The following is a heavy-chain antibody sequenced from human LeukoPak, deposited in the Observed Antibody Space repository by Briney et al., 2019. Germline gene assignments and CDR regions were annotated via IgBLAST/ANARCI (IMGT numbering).Heavy chain of an antibody. D-gene: IGHD3-22*01. Sequence: GGSLRLSCAASGFTFSISAMNWVRQAPGKGLEWVSTISGSGGSTYYADSVTGRFTISRDNSKNTLYLQMNSLRPEDTAIYYCAKGPLPYDSSGYYVYWGQGALVTVSS. CDR2: ISGSGGST. V-gene: IGHV3-23*01. CDR1: GFTFSISA. CDR3: AKGPLPYDSSGYYVY. J-gene: IGHJ4*02.